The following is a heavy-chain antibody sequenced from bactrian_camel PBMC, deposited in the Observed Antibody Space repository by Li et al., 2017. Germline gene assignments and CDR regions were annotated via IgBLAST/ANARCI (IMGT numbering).Heavy chain of an antibody. CDR2: IDAENTA. V-gene: IGHV3S55*01. Sequence: HVQLVESGGGSVQAGGSLRLSCATSGFTFSLWSIAWFRQAPGKEREGVATIDAENTATYGESVKGRFSISKDNAKNTLYLQMNSLKPEDTAMYYCAAGRRQVVAGTGTSYCFLKEYDFNYWGQGTQVTVS. D-gene: IGHD6*01. J-gene: IGHJ4*01. CDR1: GFTFSLWS. CDR3: AAGRRQVVAGTGTSYCFLKEYDFNY.